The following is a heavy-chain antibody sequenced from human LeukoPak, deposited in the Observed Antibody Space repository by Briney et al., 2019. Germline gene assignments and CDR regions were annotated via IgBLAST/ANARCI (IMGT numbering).Heavy chain of an antibody. Sequence: GGSLRLSCAASGFTFRTYSMNWVRHAPGKGLECVSYISGSSETIYYADSVKGRFTMSRDNAKNSLYLQMNRLRDEDTAVYYCARTPPTAGLTTIGVGSDYWGQGTLVTVSS. CDR3: ARTPPTAGLTTIGVGSDY. D-gene: IGHD4-11*01. J-gene: IGHJ4*02. V-gene: IGHV3-48*02. CDR1: GFTFRTYS. CDR2: ISGSSETI.